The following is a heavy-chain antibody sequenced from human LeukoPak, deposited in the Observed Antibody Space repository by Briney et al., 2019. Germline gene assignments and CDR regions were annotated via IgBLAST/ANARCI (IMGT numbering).Heavy chain of an antibody. J-gene: IGHJ4*02. CDR2: ISGSADIT. V-gene: IGHV3-23*01. D-gene: IGHD6-19*01. CDR3: AKRSGYTTGWFFDF. Sequence: SGGSLRLSRAASGFDFWNYAMSWVRQAPGKGLQWVSSISGSADITHYADSVKGRFTISRDNSRNTVFLQMNSLRAEDTAVFYCAKRSGYTTGWFFDFWGQGTLVTVSS. CDR1: GFDFWNYA.